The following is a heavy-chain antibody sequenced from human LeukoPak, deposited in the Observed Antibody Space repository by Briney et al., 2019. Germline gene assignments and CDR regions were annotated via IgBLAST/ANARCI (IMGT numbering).Heavy chain of an antibody. CDR3: ARGTSGWSPARFDY. D-gene: IGHD6-19*01. CDR2: IYSGGST. CDR1: GFTVSSNY. V-gene: IGHV3-53*01. J-gene: IGHJ4*02. Sequence: GGSLRLSCAASGFTVSSNYMSWVRQAPGKGLEWVSVIYSGGSTYYADSVKGRFTISRDNSKNTLYLQMNSLRAEDTAVYYCARGTSGWSPARFDYWGQGTLVTVSS.